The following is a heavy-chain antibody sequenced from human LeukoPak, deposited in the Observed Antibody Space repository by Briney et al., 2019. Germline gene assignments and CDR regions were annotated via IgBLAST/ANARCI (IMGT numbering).Heavy chain of an antibody. D-gene: IGHD2-15*01. CDR2: MNPNSGNT. J-gene: IGHJ4*02. Sequence: GASVKVSCKAPGYTFTSYDINWVRQATGQGLEWMGWMNPNSGNTGYAQKFQGRVTMTRNTSISTAYMELSSLRPEDTAVYYCARSDVEMASYDYWGQGTLVTVSS. CDR1: GYTFTSYD. CDR3: ARSDVEMASYDY. V-gene: IGHV1-8*01.